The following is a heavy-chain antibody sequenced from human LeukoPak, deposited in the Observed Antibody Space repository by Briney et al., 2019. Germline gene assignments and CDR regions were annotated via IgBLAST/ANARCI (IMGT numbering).Heavy chain of an antibody. D-gene: IGHD3-22*01. J-gene: IGHJ3*02. CDR2: FDPEDGET. CDR1: GYILTELS. V-gene: IGHV1-24*01. Sequence: GASVKVSCKVSGYILTELSMHWVRQAPGKGLEWMGGFDPEDGETIYAQKFQGRVTMTEDTSTDTAYMELSSLRSEDTAVYYCATLRIATMIPLGAFDIWGQGTMVTVSS. CDR3: ATLRIATMIPLGAFDI.